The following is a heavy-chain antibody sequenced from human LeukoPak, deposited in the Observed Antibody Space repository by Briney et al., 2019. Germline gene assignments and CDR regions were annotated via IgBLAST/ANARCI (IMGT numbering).Heavy chain of an antibody. V-gene: IGHV1-18*01. Sequence: GASVKVSCKASGYTFTSYGISWVRQAPGQGLEWMGWINAYNGNTNYAQKLQGRVTMTTDTSTSTAYTELRSLRSDDTAVYYWARDGIVATISCMWFDPWGQGTLVTVSS. D-gene: IGHD5-12*01. CDR1: GYTFTSYG. CDR2: INAYNGNT. CDR3: ARDGIVATISCMWFDP. J-gene: IGHJ5*02.